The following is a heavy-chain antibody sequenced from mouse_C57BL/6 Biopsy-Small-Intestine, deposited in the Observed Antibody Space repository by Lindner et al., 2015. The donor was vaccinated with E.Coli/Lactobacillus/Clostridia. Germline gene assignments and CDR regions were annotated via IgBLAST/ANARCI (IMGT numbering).Heavy chain of an antibody. CDR3: ARGISTVVEGFTY. CDR2: IYPRSGNT. D-gene: IGHD1-1*01. CDR1: GYTFTSYG. Sequence: VQLQESGAELARPGASVKLSCKASGYTFTSYGISWVKQRTGQGLEWIGGIYPRSGNTYYNENLKGRATLTADKSSSTAYMELRSLTSEDSAVYFCARGISTVVEGFTYWGQGTLVTVSP. J-gene: IGHJ3*01. V-gene: IGHV1-81*01.